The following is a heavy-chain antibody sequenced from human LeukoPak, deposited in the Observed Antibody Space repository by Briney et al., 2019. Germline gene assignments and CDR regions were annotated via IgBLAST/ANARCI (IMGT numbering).Heavy chain of an antibody. Sequence: QPGRSLRLSCAASGFTFSSYAMHWVRQAPGKGLEWVAVISYDGSNKYYADSVKGRFTISRDNSKNTLYLQMNSLRAEDTAVYYCARVGRAVVGRDYWGQGTLVTVS. CDR2: ISYDGSNK. J-gene: IGHJ4*02. CDR3: ARVGRAVVGRDY. V-gene: IGHV3-30*01. D-gene: IGHD6-19*01. CDR1: GFTFSSYA.